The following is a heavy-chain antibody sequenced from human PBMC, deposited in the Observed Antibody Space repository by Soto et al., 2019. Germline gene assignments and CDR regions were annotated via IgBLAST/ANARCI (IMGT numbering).Heavy chain of an antibody. CDR1: GFTFDDYA. CDR2: ISWNSGSI. CDR3: AKDSGSSGWYGGSAFDY. V-gene: IGHV3-9*01. Sequence: GGSLRLSCAASGFTFDDYAMHWVRQAPGKGLEWVSGISWNSGSIGYADSVKGRFTISRDNAKNSLYLQMNSLRAEDTALYYCAKDSGSSGWYGGSAFDYWGQGTLVTVSS. J-gene: IGHJ4*02. D-gene: IGHD6-19*01.